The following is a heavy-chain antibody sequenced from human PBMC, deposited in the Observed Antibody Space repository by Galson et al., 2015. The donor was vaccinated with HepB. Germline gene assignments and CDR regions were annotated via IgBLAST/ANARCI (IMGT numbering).Heavy chain of an antibody. CDR3: AHSSVYCSSTSCPRSAFDI. D-gene: IGHD2-2*01. CDR2: IYWDDDK. CDR1: GFSLITSGVG. V-gene: IGHV2-5*02. J-gene: IGHJ3*02. Sequence: PALVKPTQTLTLTCTFSGFSLITSGVGVGWIRQPPGKALEWLALIYWDDDKRYSPSLRSRLTITKDTSKNQVVLTMNNMDPVDTATFYCAHSSVYCSSTSCPRSAFDIWGRGTMVTVSS.